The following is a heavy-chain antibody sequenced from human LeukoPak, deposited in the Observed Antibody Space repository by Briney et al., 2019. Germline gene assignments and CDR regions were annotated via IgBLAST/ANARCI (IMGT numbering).Heavy chain of an antibody. CDR2: ISTRTYI. J-gene: IGHJ4*02. Sequence: GGSLRLSCVASGFTFSDHDMAWMRQAPGKGLELISYISTRTYIHYADSVKGRFTISRGNAENSLYLQMDSLRPADTAVYFCARSHHRVTYFDYFDYWGQGSQVTVSS. D-gene: IGHD3-9*01. V-gene: IGHV3-11*03. CDR1: GFTFSDHD. CDR3: ARSHHRVTYFDYFDY.